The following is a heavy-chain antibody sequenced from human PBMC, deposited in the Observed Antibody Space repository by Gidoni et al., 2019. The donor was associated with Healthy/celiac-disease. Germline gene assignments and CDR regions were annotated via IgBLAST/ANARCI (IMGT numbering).Heavy chain of an antibody. D-gene: IGHD3-22*01. CDR3: AKTPPLYDSWSYYYGMDV. Sequence: EVQLLESGGGLVQPGGSLRLSCAASGFTFSSYAMSWVRQAPGKGLEWVSAISGSGGSTYYADSGKGRFTISRDKSKNTLYLQMNSLRAEDTAVYYCAKTPPLYDSWSYYYGMDVWGQGTTVTVSS. V-gene: IGHV3-23*01. CDR1: GFTFSSYA. J-gene: IGHJ6*02. CDR2: ISGSGGST.